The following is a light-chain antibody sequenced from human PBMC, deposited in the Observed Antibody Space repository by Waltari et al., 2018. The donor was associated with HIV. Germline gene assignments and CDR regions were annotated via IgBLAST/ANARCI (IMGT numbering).Light chain of an antibody. CDR2: DAS. V-gene: IGKV1-33*01. Sequence: DIQMTQSPSSLSASIGDRVTITCQASHDISSCLNWYQQKPGKAPKLLIYDASDLETGVPSRFSGSGSGTDFTFTISSLQPVDIATYYCQQYDNVPVTFGPGTKVEIK. J-gene: IGKJ3*01. CDR1: HDISSC. CDR3: QQYDNVPVT.